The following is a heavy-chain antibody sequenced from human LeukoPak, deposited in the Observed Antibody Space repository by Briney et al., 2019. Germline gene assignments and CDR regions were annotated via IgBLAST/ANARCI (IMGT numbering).Heavy chain of an antibody. CDR3: ARGTRSAFDY. Sequence: SPPLSLTCPISGHSVTASSNTWNWFRQSPSRALEWLGRTYYQSKWYNDYAVSVQSRITINPDTSKNQFSLQLNSVTPEDTAVYYCARGTRSAFDYWGQGTLVTVSS. CDR1: GHSVTASSNT. V-gene: IGHV6-1*01. D-gene: IGHD2-2*01. J-gene: IGHJ4*02. CDR2: TYYQSKWYN.